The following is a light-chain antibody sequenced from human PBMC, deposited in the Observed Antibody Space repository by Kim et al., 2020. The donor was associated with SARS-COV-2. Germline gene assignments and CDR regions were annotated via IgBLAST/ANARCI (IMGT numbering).Light chain of an antibody. V-gene: IGLV1-40*01. CDR2: GNT. J-gene: IGLJ1*01. CDR3: QSYDSSLYV. Sequence: QSVLTQPPSVSGAPGQRVTISCTGSSSNIGAGYDVHWYQQLPGTAPKLLIYGNTNRPSGVPDRFSGSKSGTSASLAITGLQAEDEADYYCQSYDSSLYVFGTGTKFTVL. CDR1: SSNIGAGYD.